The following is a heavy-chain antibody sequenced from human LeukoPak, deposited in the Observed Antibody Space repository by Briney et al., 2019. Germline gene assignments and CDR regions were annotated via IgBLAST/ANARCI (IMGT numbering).Heavy chain of an antibody. Sequence: SETLSLTCAVYGGSFSGYYWSWIRQPPGKGLEWIGEINHSGSTNYNPSLKSRVTISVDTSKNQFSLKLTSVTAADTAVYYCARGPDAFDIWGQGTMVTVSS. CDR1: GGSFSGYY. CDR3: ARGPDAFDI. J-gene: IGHJ3*02. V-gene: IGHV4-34*01. CDR2: INHSGST.